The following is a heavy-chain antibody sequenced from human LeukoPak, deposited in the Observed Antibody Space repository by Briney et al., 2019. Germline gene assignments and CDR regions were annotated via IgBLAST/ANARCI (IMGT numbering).Heavy chain of an antibody. D-gene: IGHD3-10*01. CDR3: ARTVTMVRGVIMGGFDY. CDR2: IYTTGST. CDR1: GGSISSYY. J-gene: IGHJ4*02. Sequence: SETLSLTCTVSGGSISSYYWSWIRQPAGKGLEWIGRIYTTGSTNYNPSLKSRVTISVDTSKSQFSLKLSSVTAADTAVYYCARTVTMVRGVIMGGFDYWGQGTLVTVSS. V-gene: IGHV4-4*07.